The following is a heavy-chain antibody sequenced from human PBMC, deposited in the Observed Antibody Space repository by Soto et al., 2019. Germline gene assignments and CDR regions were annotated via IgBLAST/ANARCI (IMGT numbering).Heavy chain of an antibody. V-gene: IGHV5-10-1*01. Sequence: PGESLKISCKGLGYSFYSYWISWVRQMPGKGLEWRGRIDPSDDYNNYSPSFQGHLTISTGKSISTSYLQWSSLRASDTAMYYCARRYWSSTSCPSNYYAIDVWGQGTTVTVSS. CDR1: GYSFYSYW. CDR2: IDPSDDYN. CDR3: ARRYWSSTSCPSNYYAIDV. D-gene: IGHD2-2*01. J-gene: IGHJ6*02.